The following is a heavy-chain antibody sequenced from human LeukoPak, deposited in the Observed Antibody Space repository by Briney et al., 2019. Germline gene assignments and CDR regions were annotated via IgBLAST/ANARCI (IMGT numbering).Heavy chain of an antibody. D-gene: IGHD1/OR15-1a*01. CDR2: IIPSDDST. Sequence: GGSLRLSCTASGFTFSSYALSWVRQAPEKGLEWVSTIIPSDDSTYYAGSVKGRFTISRDNSKNTVYLQLNSLRADDTAVYYCAKDNNHGPLYFFDCWGQGTLVTVSS. CDR1: GFTFSSYA. CDR3: AKDNNHGPLYFFDC. V-gene: IGHV3-23*01. J-gene: IGHJ4*02.